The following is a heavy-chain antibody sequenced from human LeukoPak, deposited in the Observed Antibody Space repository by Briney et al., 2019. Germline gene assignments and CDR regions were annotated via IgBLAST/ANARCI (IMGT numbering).Heavy chain of an antibody. CDR1: EFSFRTYW. D-gene: IGHD2-2*01. J-gene: IGHJ4*02. CDR2: ISPDGETT. CDR3: VRGTSHWRGVDY. Sequence: GGSLRLSCAASEFSFRTYWMHWVRQAPEEGLVWVTNISPDGETTYQADSVKGRFTISRDNAKNTLFLEMNSLRVEDTAVYYCVRGTSHWRGVDYWGQGTLVKVSS. V-gene: IGHV3-74*01.